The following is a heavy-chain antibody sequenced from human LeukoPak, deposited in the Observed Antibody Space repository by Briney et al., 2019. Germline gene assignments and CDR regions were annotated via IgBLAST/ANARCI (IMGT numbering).Heavy chain of an antibody. J-gene: IGHJ3*02. V-gene: IGHV4-59*12. Sequence: SETLSLTCTGSGGSISGYYWTWIRQPPGKGLEWIGYIYHSGNTNYNPSLKSRVTISLDMSKNQFSLKLSSVTAADTAVYYCARRERYCSGGSCYASAFDIWGQGTMVTVSS. CDR3: ARRERYCSGGSCYASAFDI. CDR2: IYHSGNT. CDR1: GGSISGYY. D-gene: IGHD2-15*01.